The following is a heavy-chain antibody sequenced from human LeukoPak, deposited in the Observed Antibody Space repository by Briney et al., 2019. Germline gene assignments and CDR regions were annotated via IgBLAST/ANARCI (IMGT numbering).Heavy chain of an antibody. CDR2: IYPSDSDT. J-gene: IGHJ2*01. CDR1: GYIFTNYW. V-gene: IGHV5-51*01. Sequence: GESLKISCKGAGYIFTNYWIGWVRQTPGKGLEWMGMIYPSDSDTIYSTSFQGQVTISAAKSISTAYLQWSSLKASDTAIYYCARLGAIVVVPDAMPDWYCDLWGRGTLVTVSS. CDR3: ARLGAIVVVPDAMPDWYCDL. D-gene: IGHD2-2*01.